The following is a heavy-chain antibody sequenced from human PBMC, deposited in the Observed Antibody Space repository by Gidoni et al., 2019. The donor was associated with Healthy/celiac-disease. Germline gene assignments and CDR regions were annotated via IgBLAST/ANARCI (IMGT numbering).Heavy chain of an antibody. D-gene: IGHD2-2*01. CDR1: GGSFSGYY. J-gene: IGHJ4*02. CDR2: INHSGRT. Sequence: QVQLQQWGAGLLKPSETLSLTCAVYGGSFSGYYWSWIRQPPGKGLEWIGEINHSGRTNYNPSLKSRVTISVDTSKNQFSLKLSSVTAADTAVYYCARGPKGYCSSTSCPLDYWGQGTLVTVSS. CDR3: ARGPKGYCSSTSCPLDY. V-gene: IGHV4-34*01.